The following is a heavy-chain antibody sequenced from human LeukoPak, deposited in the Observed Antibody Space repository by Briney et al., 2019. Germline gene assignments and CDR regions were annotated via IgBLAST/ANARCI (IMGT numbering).Heavy chain of an antibody. J-gene: IGHJ5*02. V-gene: IGHV4-38-2*02. CDR1: HYSINDGYY. CDR2: TYKDGTT. Sequence: SETLSLTCTVSHYSINDGYYWGWIRQPPGRGLEWIGNTYKDGTTHYNSSFSSRVTISVDASENQFSLILSSVTAADTAVYYCASRYSGYDLNLEYNWFDPWGQGTLVTVSS. CDR3: ASRYSGYDLNLEYNWFDP. D-gene: IGHD5-12*01.